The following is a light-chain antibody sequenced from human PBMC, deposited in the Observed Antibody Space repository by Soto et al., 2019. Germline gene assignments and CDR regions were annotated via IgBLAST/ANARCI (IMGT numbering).Light chain of an antibody. CDR3: QQYDSSPLT. V-gene: IGKV3-20*01. Sequence: EIVMTQSPATLSLSPGERATLSCRASQSVSSYLLWYQQKPGQAPRLLIYDASNRATGIPARFSGSGSETDFTLTISRLEPEDFAIYYCQQYDSSPLTFGQGTKVDIK. J-gene: IGKJ1*01. CDR1: QSVSSY. CDR2: DAS.